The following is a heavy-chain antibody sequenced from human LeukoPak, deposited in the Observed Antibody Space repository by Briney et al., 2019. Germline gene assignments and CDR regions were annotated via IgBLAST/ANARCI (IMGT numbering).Heavy chain of an antibody. D-gene: IGHD1-26*01. Sequence: PSETLSLTCTVSGGSISSYYWSWIRQPPGKGLEWIGYIYYSGSTNYNPSLKSRVTISVDTSKNQFSLKLSSVTAADTAVYYCARSGSYSTGWDFDYWGQGTLVTVSS. CDR1: GGSISSYY. CDR3: ARSGSYSTGWDFDY. CDR2: IYYSGST. J-gene: IGHJ4*02. V-gene: IGHV4-59*01.